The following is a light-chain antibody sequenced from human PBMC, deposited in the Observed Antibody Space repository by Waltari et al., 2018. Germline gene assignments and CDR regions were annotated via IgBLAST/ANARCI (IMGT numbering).Light chain of an antibody. J-gene: IGLJ2*01. CDR3: SSYTSSSTHVV. CDR1: SRDVGGYTY. Sequence: SALTQPASVSGSPGQSITISCTGTSRDVGGYTYVSWYQQHPGKAPKLMIYEVSNRPSGVSNRFAGSKSGNTASLTISGLQAEDEADYYCSSYTSSSTHVVFGGGTKLTVL. V-gene: IGLV2-14*01. CDR2: EVS.